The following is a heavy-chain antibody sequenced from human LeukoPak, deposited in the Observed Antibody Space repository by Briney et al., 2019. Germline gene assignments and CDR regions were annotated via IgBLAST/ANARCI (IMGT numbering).Heavy chain of an antibody. J-gene: IGHJ5*02. Sequence: ASVKVSCKASGYTFTGYYMHWVRQAPGQGPEWMGWINPNSGGTNYAQKFQGRVTMTRDTSISTAYMELSRLRSDDTAVYYCARDDLRFLECSSWGQGTLVTVSS. CDR2: INPNSGGT. CDR1: GYTFTGYY. V-gene: IGHV1-2*02. D-gene: IGHD3-3*01. CDR3: ARDDLRFLECSS.